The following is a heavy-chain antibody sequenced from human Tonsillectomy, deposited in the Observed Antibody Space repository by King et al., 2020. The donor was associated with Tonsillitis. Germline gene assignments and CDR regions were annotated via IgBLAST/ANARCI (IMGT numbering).Heavy chain of an antibody. Sequence: LQLQESGSGLVKPSQTLSLTCAVSGGSISSGGYSWSWIRQPPGKGLEWIGYIYHSGSTYYNPSLKSRVTISVDRSKNQFSLKLSSVTAADTAVYYCARVPGQEYFDLWGRGTLVTVSS. CDR1: GGSISSGGYS. J-gene: IGHJ2*01. CDR3: ARVPGQEYFDL. V-gene: IGHV4-30-2*01. CDR2: IYHSGST.